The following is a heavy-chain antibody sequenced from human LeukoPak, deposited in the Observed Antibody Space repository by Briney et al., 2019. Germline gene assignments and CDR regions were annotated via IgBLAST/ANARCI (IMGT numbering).Heavy chain of an antibody. V-gene: IGHV3-74*01. CDR1: GFIFNNYE. Sequence: GGSLRLSCAASGFIFNNYEMNWVRQAPGKGLMWVARIKSDGSTIYADSVQGRFIISRDNAKNMVYLQMNSLRADDTAIYYCTGAITYFYGSVTYDWFDSWGQGTRVTVSS. D-gene: IGHD3-10*01. J-gene: IGHJ5*01. CDR2: IKSDGST. CDR3: TGAITYFYGSVTYDWFDS.